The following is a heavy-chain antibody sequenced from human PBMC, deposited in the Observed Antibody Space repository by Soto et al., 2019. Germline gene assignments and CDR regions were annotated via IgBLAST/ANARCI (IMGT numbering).Heavy chain of an antibody. V-gene: IGHV4-31*03. CDR3: ARMCSGGSCYSDY. J-gene: IGHJ4*02. D-gene: IGHD2-15*01. CDR1: GVSISSGGYY. CDR2: IYYSGST. Sequence: QVQLQESGPGLVKPSQTLSLTCTVSGVSISSGGYYWSWIRQHPGTGLEWSGYIYYSGSTYYNPSLKSRVTISVDTSKNQCSLKLSSVTAADTAVYYCARMCSGGSCYSDYWGQGTLVTVSS.